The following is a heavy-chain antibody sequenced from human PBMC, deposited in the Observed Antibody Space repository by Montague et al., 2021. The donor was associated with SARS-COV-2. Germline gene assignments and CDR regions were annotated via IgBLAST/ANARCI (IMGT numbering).Heavy chain of an antibody. Sequence: SLRLSCAASGFTVRSNYMSWVRQAPGKGLEWVSVIYSGDSTYYADSVKGRFTISRDNSKNTLYLQMNSLRAEDTAVYYCAARARYYYDMDVWGHGTTVTVSS. J-gene: IGHJ6*02. CDR1: GFTVRSNY. CDR3: AARARYYYDMDV. V-gene: IGHV3-66*01. CDR2: IYSGDST.